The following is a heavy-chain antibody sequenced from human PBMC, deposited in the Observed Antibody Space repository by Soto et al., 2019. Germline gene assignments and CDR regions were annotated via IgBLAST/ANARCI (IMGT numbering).Heavy chain of an antibody. CDR3: LIRGANYTGDWFDP. CDR1: GFTFSGSA. J-gene: IGHJ5*02. D-gene: IGHD3-10*01. V-gene: IGHV3-73*02. Sequence: EVQLAESGGGLVQPGGSLKLSCAASGFTFSGSAIRWVRQASGKGLEWVGRIRNKANSYATAYAASVTGRFTISRDDSKNTAYLQMSSLKTEDTAVYYCLIRGANYTGDWFDPWGQGTLVTVSS. CDR2: IRNKANSYAT.